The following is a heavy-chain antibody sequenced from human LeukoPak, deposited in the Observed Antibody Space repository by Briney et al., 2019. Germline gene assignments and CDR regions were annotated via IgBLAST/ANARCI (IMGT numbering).Heavy chain of an antibody. CDR1: GFTFSSYE. V-gene: IGHV3-21*01. J-gene: IGHJ5*02. Sequence: PGGSLRLSCAASGFTFSSYEMNWVRQAPGKGLEWVSSISSSSSYIYYADSVKGRFTISRDNAKNSLYLQMNSLRAEDTAVYYCARSSYILGATPKTTNWFDPWGQGTLVTVSS. D-gene: IGHD1-26*01. CDR3: ARSSYILGATPKTTNWFDP. CDR2: ISSSSSYI.